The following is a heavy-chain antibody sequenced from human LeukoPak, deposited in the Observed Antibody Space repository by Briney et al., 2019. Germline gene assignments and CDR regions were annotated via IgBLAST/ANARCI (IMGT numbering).Heavy chain of an antibody. CDR2: IKQDGSEK. V-gene: IGHV3-7*03. CDR1: GFTFSSYW. D-gene: IGHD5-12*01. J-gene: IGHJ5*02. CDR3: AKDISRVATISGNWFDP. Sequence: PGGSLRLSCAASGFTFSSYWMSWVRQAPGKGLEWVANIKQDGSEKYYVDSVKGRFTISRDNAKNSLYLQMNSLRAEDTALYYCAKDISRVATISGNWFDPWGQGTLVTVSS.